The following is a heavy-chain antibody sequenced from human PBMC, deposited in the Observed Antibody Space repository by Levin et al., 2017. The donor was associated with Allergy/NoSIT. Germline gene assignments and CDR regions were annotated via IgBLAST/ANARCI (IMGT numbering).Heavy chain of an antibody. CDR2: ISSSGSTI. CDR1: GFTFSDYY. Sequence: LSLTCAASGFTFSDYYMSWIRQAPGKGLEWVSFISSSGSTIYYANSVQGRFTISRDNAKNSLYLQMNGLRAEDTAVYYCGRAQFTSGWFWGDGMDVWGQGTTVIVSS. D-gene: IGHD6-19*01. V-gene: IGHV3-11*01. CDR3: GRAQFTSGWFWGDGMDV. J-gene: IGHJ6*02.